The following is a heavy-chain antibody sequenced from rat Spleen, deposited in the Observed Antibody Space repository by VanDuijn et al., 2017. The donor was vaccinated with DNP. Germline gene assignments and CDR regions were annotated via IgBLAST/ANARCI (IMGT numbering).Heavy chain of an antibody. D-gene: IGHD4-1*01. CDR3: AKDRTGGFAMDA. V-gene: IGHV5-58*01. Sequence: EVQMVESGGDLVQPGRSLKLSCVASGFTFSYYWMAWIRQVPGRGLEWIASITSGSGTTSYPDSVKGRFTVSRDNAENTVYLQMNSLRSEDTATYYCAKDRTGGFAMDAWGQGTSVTVSS. J-gene: IGHJ4*01. CDR1: GFTFSYYW. CDR2: ITSGSGTT.